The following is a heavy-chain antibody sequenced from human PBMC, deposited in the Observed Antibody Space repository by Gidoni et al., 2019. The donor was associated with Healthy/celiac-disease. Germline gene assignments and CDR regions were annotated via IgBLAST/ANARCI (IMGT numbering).Heavy chain of an antibody. Sequence: EVQLLESGGGLVQHGVSLRLSCVASGFTCSSYAMSWVRQAPGKGREWVSAISGSGGSTYYADSVKGRFTISRDNSKNTLYLQMNSLRAEDTAVYYCAKSGVSYCSSTSCYSRFDYWGQGTLVTVSS. CDR1: GFTCSSYA. CDR3: AKSGVSYCSSTSCYSRFDY. D-gene: IGHD2-2*01. CDR2: ISGSGGST. J-gene: IGHJ4*02. V-gene: IGHV3-23*01.